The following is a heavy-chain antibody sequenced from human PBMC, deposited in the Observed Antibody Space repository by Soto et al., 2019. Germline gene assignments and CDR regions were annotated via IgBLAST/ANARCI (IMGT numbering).Heavy chain of an antibody. J-gene: IGHJ3*02. D-gene: IGHD2-2*02. CDR3: ARGQRPRIPRGFDI. CDR2: INAGNGNT. V-gene: IGHV1-3*01. Sequence: GASVKVSCKASGYIFTGYAMHWVRQAPGQRLEWMGWINAGNGNTKYSQKFLGRVTITRDTSASTAYMELSSLRSEDTAVYYCARGQRPRIPRGFDIWGQGTMVTVSS. CDR1: GYIFTGYA.